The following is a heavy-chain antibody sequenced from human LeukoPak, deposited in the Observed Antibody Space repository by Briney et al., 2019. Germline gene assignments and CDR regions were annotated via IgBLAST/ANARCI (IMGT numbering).Heavy chain of an antibody. V-gene: IGHV4-31*03. J-gene: IGHJ4*02. CDR1: GGSISSGGYY. Sequence: PSQTLSLTCTVSGGSISSGGYYWTWIRHHPGEGLEWIGSIHTSGTTYYNPSLRSRLIISGDTSKNQFTLKLSSVTAADTAMYYCARGIGSGYHFDYWGQGTLVTVSS. CDR2: IHTSGTT. CDR3: ARGIGSGYHFDY. D-gene: IGHD3-3*01.